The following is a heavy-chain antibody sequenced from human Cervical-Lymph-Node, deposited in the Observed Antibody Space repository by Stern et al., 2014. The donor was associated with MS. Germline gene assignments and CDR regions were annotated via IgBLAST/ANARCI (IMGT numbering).Heavy chain of an antibody. CDR2: IWSDGTNS. V-gene: IGHV3-33*01. CDR1: GFTFSTYG. J-gene: IGHJ3*02. Sequence: DPLVESGGGVVQPWRSLRLSCAASGFTFSTYGMHWVRQAPGKGLEWVAVIWSDGTNSLYADSVKGRFTISRDNSKNTLYLQMNTLRTEDTAVYYCAREAPVEPAATDAFDIWGRGTMVAVSS. D-gene: IGHD2-2*01. CDR3: AREAPVEPAATDAFDI.